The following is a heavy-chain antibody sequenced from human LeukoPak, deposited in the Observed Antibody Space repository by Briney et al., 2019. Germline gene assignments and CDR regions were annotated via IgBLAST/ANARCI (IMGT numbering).Heavy chain of an antibody. Sequence: SETLSLTCAVYGGSFSGYYWGWIRQPPGKGLEWIGSIYHSGSTYYNPSLKSRVTISVDTSKNQFSLKLSSVTAADTAVYYCARTKFGGDDAFDIWGQGTMVTVSS. CDR2: IYHSGST. J-gene: IGHJ3*02. CDR3: ARTKFGGDDAFDI. V-gene: IGHV4-38-2*01. D-gene: IGHD3-10*01. CDR1: GGSFSGYY.